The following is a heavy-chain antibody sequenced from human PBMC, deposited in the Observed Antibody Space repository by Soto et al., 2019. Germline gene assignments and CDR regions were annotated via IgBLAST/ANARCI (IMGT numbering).Heavy chain of an antibody. CDR3: ARRVDYGDYLLDS. D-gene: IGHD4-17*01. CDR2: ITDSDSGGRT. J-gene: IGHJ3*02. Sequence: EVQLLESGGGLVQPGGSLRLSCAASGFTFSSYAMNWVRQAPGKGLEWVSAITDSDSGGRTYYADSVRGRFTISRDXXKNTLYLQMISLRAEDTALYYCARRVDYGDYLLDSWGQGTMVTVSS. V-gene: IGHV3-23*01. CDR1: GFTFSSYA.